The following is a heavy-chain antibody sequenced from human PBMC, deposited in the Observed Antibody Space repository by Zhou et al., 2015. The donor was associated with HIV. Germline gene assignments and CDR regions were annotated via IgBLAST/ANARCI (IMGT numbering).Heavy chain of an antibody. D-gene: IGHD3-10*01. V-gene: IGHV3-15*01. CDR2: IKSKADGGTT. Sequence: EVQLVESGGGVVRPGGSLRLSCAVSGFTFTNAWMSWVRQTPGKGLEWVGRIKSKADGGTTDYAAPVKGRFIMSRDDSKTTLFLQMKNLKVEDTAVYFCATGVVRGVRTFDYWGQGTLVTVSS. CDR1: GFTFTNAW. CDR3: ATGVVRGVRTFDY. J-gene: IGHJ4*02.